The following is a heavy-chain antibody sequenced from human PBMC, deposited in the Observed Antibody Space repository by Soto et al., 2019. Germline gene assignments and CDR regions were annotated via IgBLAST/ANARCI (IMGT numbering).Heavy chain of an antibody. V-gene: IGHV3-30-3*01. CDR3: ARDNKVGIAAKRSYYYYGMDV. Sequence: GGSLRLSCAASGFTFSSYAMHWVRQAPGKGLEWVAVISYDGSNKYYADSVKGRFTISRDNSKNTLYLQMNSLRAEDTAVYYCARDNKVGIAAKRSYYYYGMDVWGQGTTVTVSS. J-gene: IGHJ6*02. D-gene: IGHD2-15*01. CDR1: GFTFSSYA. CDR2: ISYDGSNK.